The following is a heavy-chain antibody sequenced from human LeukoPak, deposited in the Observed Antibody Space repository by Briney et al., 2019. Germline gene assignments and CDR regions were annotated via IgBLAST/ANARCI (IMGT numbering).Heavy chain of an antibody. V-gene: IGHV1-2*02. D-gene: IGHD3-9*01. CDR1: GYTFTGYY. Sequence: ASVKVSCKASGYTFTGYYMHWVRHAPGQGQEWMGWIYTSSGGTNYAQKFQGRVTMTRDTSISTAYMELIRLRSDDTAVYYCARLYLEGLLSVYYFDYWGQGTLVTVSS. CDR3: ARLYLEGLLSVYYFDY. CDR2: IYTSSGGT. J-gene: IGHJ4*02.